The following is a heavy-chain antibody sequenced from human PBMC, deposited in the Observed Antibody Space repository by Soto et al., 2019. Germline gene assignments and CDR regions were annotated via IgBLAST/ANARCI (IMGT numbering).Heavy chain of an antibody. D-gene: IGHD2-15*01. CDR3: ARCRRSGGSFKLSGLVDY. J-gene: IGHJ4*02. CDR2: INHRGST. V-gene: IGHV4-34*01. Sequence: QVQLQQWGAGLLKPSETLSLTCAVYGGSFSGYYWSWIRQPPGKGLEWIGEINHRGSTNYNPSLKSRVTISVDTSKNQFSLKLSSVTAADTAVYYCARCRRSGGSFKLSGLVDYWGQGTLVTVSS. CDR1: GGSFSGYY.